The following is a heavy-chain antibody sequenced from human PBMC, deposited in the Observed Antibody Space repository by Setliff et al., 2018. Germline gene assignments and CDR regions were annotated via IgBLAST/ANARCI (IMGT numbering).Heavy chain of an antibody. CDR3: ARDRKYYDSSGSFDY. J-gene: IGHJ4*02. Sequence: PSETLSLTCTVSRGSINSHYWSWIRQPAGKGLEWIGRIFGSGSTNYNPSLKSRVTMSVDTSKNQSSLKLSSVTAADTAVYYCARDRKYYDSSGSFDYWGQGTLVTVSS. CDR2: IFGSGST. D-gene: IGHD3-22*01. CDR1: RGSINSHY. V-gene: IGHV4-4*07.